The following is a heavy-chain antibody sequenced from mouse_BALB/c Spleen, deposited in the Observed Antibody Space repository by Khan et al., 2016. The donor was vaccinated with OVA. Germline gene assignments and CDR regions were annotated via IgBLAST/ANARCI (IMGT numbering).Heavy chain of an antibody. CDR1: GYSITSDYA. V-gene: IGHV3-2*02. J-gene: IGHJ4*01. Sequence: EVQLQESGPGLVKPSQSLSLTCTVTGYSITSDYAWNWIRQFPGNKLEWMGYINYSGSTNYNPSLKSRISITRDTSKNQFFLQLNSMTTEDTATYYCARDGSRYNYAMDYWGQGTAVTVSS. D-gene: IGHD2-3*01. CDR2: INYSGST. CDR3: ARDGSRYNYAMDY.